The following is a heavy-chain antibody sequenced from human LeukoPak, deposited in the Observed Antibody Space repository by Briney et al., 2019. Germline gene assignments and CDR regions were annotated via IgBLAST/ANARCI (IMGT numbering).Heavy chain of an antibody. CDR2: VYTNGAT. CDR3: ARYDPGAFDI. CDR1: GDSIRSYY. J-gene: IGHJ3*02. Sequence: PSETLSLTCTVSGDSIRSYYWSWIRQPAGRGLEWIGRVYTNGATNYNPSLESRVTMSVDTSKNQISLKLTSVTAADTAVYYCARYDPGAFDIWGQGTMVTVSS. V-gene: IGHV4-4*07. D-gene: IGHD3-16*01.